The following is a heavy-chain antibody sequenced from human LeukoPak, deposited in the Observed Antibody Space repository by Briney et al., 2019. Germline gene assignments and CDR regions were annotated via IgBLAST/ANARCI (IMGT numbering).Heavy chain of an antibody. Sequence: SETRSLTCTVSGGSISSSSYYWGWIRQPPGKGLEWIGSIYYSGSTYYNPSLKSRVTISVDTSKNQFSLKLSSVTAADTAVYYCARRDYYGSGSYYDDYWGQGTLVTVSS. CDR3: ARRDYYGSGSYYDDY. CDR2: IYYSGST. V-gene: IGHV4-39*01. J-gene: IGHJ4*02. D-gene: IGHD3-10*01. CDR1: GGSISSSSYY.